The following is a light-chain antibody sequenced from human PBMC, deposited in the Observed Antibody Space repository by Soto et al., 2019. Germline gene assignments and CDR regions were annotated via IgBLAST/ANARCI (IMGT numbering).Light chain of an antibody. V-gene: IGKV3-11*01. CDR3: QQRSNWPST. CDR2: DAS. CDR1: QTVGSY. Sequence: EIVLTQSPVTLSLSPGERATLSCRASQTVGSYLAWYQQKPGQAPRLLIYDASNRAAGIPARFSGSGSGTDFTLTSSRLEPEDFAVYYCQQRSNWPSTFGGGTKVEIK. J-gene: IGKJ4*01.